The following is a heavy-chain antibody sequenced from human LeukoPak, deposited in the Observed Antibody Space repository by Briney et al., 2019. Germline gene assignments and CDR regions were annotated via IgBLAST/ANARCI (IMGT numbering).Heavy chain of an antibody. J-gene: IGHJ4*02. V-gene: IGHV3-33*06. CDR2: IWYDGSNK. CDR1: GFTFSSYG. D-gene: IGHD5-24*01. Sequence: GGSLRPSCAASGFTFSSYGMHWVRQAPGKGLEWVAVIWYDGSNKYYADSVKGRFTISRDNSKNTLYLQMNSLRAEDTAVYYCAKGRDGYNQFDYWGQGTLVTVSS. CDR3: AKGRDGYNQFDY.